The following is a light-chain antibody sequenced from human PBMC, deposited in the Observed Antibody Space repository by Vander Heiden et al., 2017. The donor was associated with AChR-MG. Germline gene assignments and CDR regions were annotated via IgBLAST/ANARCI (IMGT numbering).Light chain of an antibody. J-gene: IGKJ2*03. CDR1: HTVGSM. CDR2: GAS. V-gene: IGKV3-15*01. Sequence: IVLPPSPLTLSVSPGYPPTLPCTASHTVGSMLAWYQKKPGQAPRLLIYGASTRATAIPARFSGSGSGSAFTLTINNLQSEDVAVYYCQQYDDWPFSFGQGTKVEIK. CDR3: QQYDDWPFS.